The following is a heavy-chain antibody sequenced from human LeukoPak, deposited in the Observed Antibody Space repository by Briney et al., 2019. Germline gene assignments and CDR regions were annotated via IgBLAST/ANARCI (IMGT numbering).Heavy chain of an antibody. CDR3: ARDGGYCSGGSCYYVY. D-gene: IGHD2-15*01. J-gene: IGHJ4*02. CDR1: GFTFSDYY. Sequence: PGGSLRLSCAASGFTFSDYYMSWIRQAPGKGLEWVSYISSRSSYTNYADSVKGRFTISRDNAKNSLYLQMNSLRAEDTAVYYCARDGGYCSGGSCYYVYWGQGTLVTVSS. CDR2: ISSRSSYT. V-gene: IGHV3-11*06.